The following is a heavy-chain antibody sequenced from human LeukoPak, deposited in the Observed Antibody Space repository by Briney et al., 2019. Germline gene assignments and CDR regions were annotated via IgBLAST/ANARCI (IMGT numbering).Heavy chain of an antibody. D-gene: IGHD2-2*01. CDR1: GGSISSSSYY. Sequence: SETLSLTCTVSGGSISSSSYYWGWIRQPPWKGLEWIGSIYYSGSTYYNPSLKSRVTISVDTSKNQFSLKLSSVTAADTAVYYCARHHKYGPTAAHFDYWGQGTLVTVSS. J-gene: IGHJ4*02. CDR3: ARHHKYGPTAAHFDY. V-gene: IGHV4-39*01. CDR2: IYYSGST.